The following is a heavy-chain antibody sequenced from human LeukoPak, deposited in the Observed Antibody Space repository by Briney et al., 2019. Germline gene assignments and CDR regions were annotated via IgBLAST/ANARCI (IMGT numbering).Heavy chain of an antibody. V-gene: IGHV4-59*01. Sequence: KPSETLSLTCTVSGGSISGYYWSWIRQPPGEGLEWIGYIYYSGSTNYNPSLKSRVTISVDTSKNQFSLKLSSVTAADTAVYYCASSSGWYYFDYWGQGTLVTVSS. CDR2: IYYSGST. CDR1: GGSISGYY. D-gene: IGHD6-19*01. CDR3: ASSSGWYYFDY. J-gene: IGHJ4*02.